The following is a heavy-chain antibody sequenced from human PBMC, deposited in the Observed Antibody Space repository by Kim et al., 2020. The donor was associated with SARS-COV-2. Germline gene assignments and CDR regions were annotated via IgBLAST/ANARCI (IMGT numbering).Heavy chain of an antibody. V-gene: IGHV1-46*01. Sequence: ASVKVSCKASGYTFTSYYMHWVRQAPGQGLEWMGIINPSGGSTSYAQKFQGRVTMTRDTSTSTVYMELSSLRSEDTAVYYCARHSGDGSYYRGGIDYWGQGTLVTVSS. CDR2: INPSGGST. CDR1: GYTFTSYY. CDR3: ARHSGDGSYYRGGIDY. D-gene: IGHD1-26*01. J-gene: IGHJ4*02.